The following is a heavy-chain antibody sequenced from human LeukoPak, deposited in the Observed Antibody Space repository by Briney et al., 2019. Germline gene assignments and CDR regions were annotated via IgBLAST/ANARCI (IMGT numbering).Heavy chain of an antibody. CDR3: ARHVVAVGFDY. Sequence: PSETLSLTCAVYGGSFSGYYWSWIRQAPGKGLEWVSSITSSSSYIYYADSLKGRFTISRDNAKNSLYLQMNSLRAEDTAIYYCARHVVAVGFDYWGQGTLVTVSS. V-gene: IGHV3-21*01. J-gene: IGHJ4*02. CDR1: GGSFSGYY. CDR2: ITSSSSYI. D-gene: IGHD3-22*01.